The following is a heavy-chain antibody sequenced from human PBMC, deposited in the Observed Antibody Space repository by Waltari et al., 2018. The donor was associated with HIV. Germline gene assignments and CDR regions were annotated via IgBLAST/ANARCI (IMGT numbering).Heavy chain of an antibody. V-gene: IGHV1-18*01. CDR3: ARALWSGYYTPYYFDY. Sequence: QVQLVQSGAEVKKPGASVKVSCKASGYTFTSYGISWVRQAPGQGLEWMGWISSYHGHTNYAQKLQGGVTMTTDTSPSTAYMDLRSLSTDDTAFYYCARALWSGYYTPYYFDYWGQGTLVTVSS. CDR1: GYTFTSYG. J-gene: IGHJ4*02. CDR2: ISSYHGHT. D-gene: IGHD3-3*01.